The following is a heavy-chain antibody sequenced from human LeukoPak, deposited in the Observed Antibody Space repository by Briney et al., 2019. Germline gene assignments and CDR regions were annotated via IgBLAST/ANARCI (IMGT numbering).Heavy chain of an antibody. Sequence: GASVKVSCKASGYTFTSYGISWVRQAPGQGLEWMGWISAYNGNTNYAQKLQGRVTMTTDTSTSTAYMELRSLRSDDTAVYYCASMSGYYDGSDAGAFDIWGQGTMVTVSS. D-gene: IGHD3-22*01. CDR3: ASMSGYYDGSDAGAFDI. J-gene: IGHJ3*02. CDR1: GYTFTSYG. V-gene: IGHV1-18*01. CDR2: ISAYNGNT.